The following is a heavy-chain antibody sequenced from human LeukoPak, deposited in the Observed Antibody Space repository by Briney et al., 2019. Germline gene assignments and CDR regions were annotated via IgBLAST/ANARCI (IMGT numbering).Heavy chain of an antibody. V-gene: IGHV3-23*01. Sequence: GESLRLSCAASALTFSTNAMSWVRHAPGNGLEWVSAISGSGGSTYYADAVKGRFTISRDNSKNTLYLQMNSLRAEDTAVYYCAKEESIAVASYNWFDPWGQGTLVTVSS. CDR2: ISGSGGST. CDR1: ALTFSTNA. J-gene: IGHJ5*02. CDR3: AKEESIAVASYNWFDP. D-gene: IGHD6-19*01.